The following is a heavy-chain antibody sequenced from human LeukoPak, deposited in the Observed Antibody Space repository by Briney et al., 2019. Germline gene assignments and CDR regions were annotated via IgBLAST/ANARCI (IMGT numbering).Heavy chain of an antibody. Sequence: SVKVSCKASGGTSSSYAISWVRQAPGQGLEWMGGIIPIFGTANYAQKFQGRVTITADKSTSTAYMELSSLRSEDTAVYYCARGGYSSSQFDYWGQGTLVTVSS. J-gene: IGHJ4*02. CDR3: ARGGYSSSQFDY. CDR1: GGTSSSYA. D-gene: IGHD6-13*01. V-gene: IGHV1-69*06. CDR2: IIPIFGTA.